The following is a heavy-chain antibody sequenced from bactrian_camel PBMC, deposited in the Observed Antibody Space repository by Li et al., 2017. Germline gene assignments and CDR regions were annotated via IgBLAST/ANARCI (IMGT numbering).Heavy chain of an antibody. CDR2: LASDGSS. Sequence: HVQLVESGGGSVQAGGSLRLSCAFDAYTPANVRMAWFRQAPGKEREGVASLASDGSSIYANSLKGRFSISRDNAKNTVYLQMDRLKSDDTALYYCVLCLGGTSNWPYWGQGTQVTVS. CDR1: AYTPANVR. J-gene: IGHJ4*01. D-gene: IGHD7*01. V-gene: IGHV3S53*01. CDR3: VLCLGGTSNWPY.